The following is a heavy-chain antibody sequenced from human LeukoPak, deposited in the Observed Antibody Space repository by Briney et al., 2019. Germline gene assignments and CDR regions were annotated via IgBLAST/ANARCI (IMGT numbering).Heavy chain of an antibody. Sequence: QPSETLSLTCTVSGASITHDYWSWIRQPPGKGLEWIGEINHSGSTNYNPSLKSRVTISVDTSKNQFSLKLSSVTAADTAVYYCATLYDSSGYYPFWGQGTLVTVSS. CDR1: GASITHDY. V-gene: IGHV4-34*01. CDR2: INHSGST. D-gene: IGHD3-22*01. CDR3: ATLYDSSGYYPF. J-gene: IGHJ4*02.